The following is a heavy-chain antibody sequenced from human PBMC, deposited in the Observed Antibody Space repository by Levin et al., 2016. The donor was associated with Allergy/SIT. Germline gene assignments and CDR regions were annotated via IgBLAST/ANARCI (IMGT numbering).Heavy chain of an antibody. J-gene: IGHJ6*02. Sequence: GESLKISCAASGFTFSSYGMHWVRQAPGKGLEWVAVIWYDGSNKYYADSVKGRFTISRDNSKNTLYLQMNSLRAEDTAVYYCARDSWMGGSSWFPYYYYYGMDVWGQGTTVTVSS. CDR1: GFTFSSYG. CDR2: IWYDGSNK. CDR3: ARDSWMGGSSWFPYYYYYGMDV. D-gene: IGHD6-13*01. V-gene: IGHV3-33*08.